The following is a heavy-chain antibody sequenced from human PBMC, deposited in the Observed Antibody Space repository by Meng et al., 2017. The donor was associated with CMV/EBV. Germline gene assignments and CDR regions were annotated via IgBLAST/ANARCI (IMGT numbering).Heavy chain of an antibody. V-gene: IGHV3-30-3*01. D-gene: IGHD6-13*01. Sequence: GGSLRLSCAASGFTFSSYAMHWVRQAPGKGLEWVAVISYDGSNKYYADSVKGRCTISRDNSKNTLYLQMNSLRAEDTAVYYCATSSGAAAGSLGYWGQGTLVTVSS. CDR3: ATSSGAAAGSLGY. CDR2: ISYDGSNK. J-gene: IGHJ4*02. CDR1: GFTFSSYA.